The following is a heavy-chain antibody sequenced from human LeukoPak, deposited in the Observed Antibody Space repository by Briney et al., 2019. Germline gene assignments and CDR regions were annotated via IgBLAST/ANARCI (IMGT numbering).Heavy chain of an antibody. CDR1: GYTLTDYY. Sequence: ASVKVSCKASGYTLTDYYLHWVRQAPGQGLKWMGWISAYNGNTNYAQKLQGRVTMTTDTSTSTAYMELRSLRSDDTAVYYCAREVMITFGGVIVDPPYYFDYWGQGTLVTVSS. CDR3: AREVMITFGGVIVDPPYYFDY. J-gene: IGHJ4*02. CDR2: ISAYNGNT. V-gene: IGHV1-18*04. D-gene: IGHD3-16*02.